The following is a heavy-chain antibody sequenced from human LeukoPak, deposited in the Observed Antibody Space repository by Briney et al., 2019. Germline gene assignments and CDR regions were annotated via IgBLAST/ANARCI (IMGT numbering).Heavy chain of an antibody. CDR3: ARDGAAAGTEHAFDI. V-gene: IGHV3-7*01. D-gene: IGHD6-13*01. CDR2: IKQDGSEK. J-gene: IGHJ3*02. CDR1: GFTFSSYW. Sequence: GGSLRLSCAASGFTFSSYWMSWVRQAPGKGLEWVANIKQDGSEKYYVDSVKGRFTISRDNSKNTLYLQMNSLRAEDTAVYYCARDGAAAGTEHAFDIWGQGTMVTVSS.